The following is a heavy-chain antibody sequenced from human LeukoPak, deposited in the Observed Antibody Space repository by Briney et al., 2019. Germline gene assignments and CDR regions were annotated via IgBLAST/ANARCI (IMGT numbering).Heavy chain of an antibody. Sequence: PSETLSLTCTGSGGSISSSSYYWGWIRQPPGKGLEWIATIYYIGCTYYNPSLKSRVTISVDTSKNQFSLKLSSVTAADTAVYYCARDLHGYCSGGSCYSGGWFDPWGQGTLVTVSS. D-gene: IGHD2-15*01. CDR1: GGSISSSSYY. V-gene: IGHV4-39*07. CDR2: IYYIGCT. J-gene: IGHJ5*02. CDR3: ARDLHGYCSGGSCYSGGWFDP.